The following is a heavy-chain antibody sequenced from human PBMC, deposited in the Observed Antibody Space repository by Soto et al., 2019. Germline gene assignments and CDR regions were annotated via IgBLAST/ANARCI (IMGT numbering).Heavy chain of an antibody. CDR3: ARGDTVPRRGWFDP. CDR2: ISYDGSNK. J-gene: IGHJ5*02. CDR1: GFTFSSYG. D-gene: IGHD4-17*01. V-gene: IGHV3-30*03. Sequence: PGGSLRLSCAASGFTFSSYGMHWVRQAPGKGLEWVAVISYDGSNKYYADSVKGRFTISRDNSKNTLYLQMNSLRAEDTAVYYCARGDTVPRRGWFDPWGQGTLVTVSS.